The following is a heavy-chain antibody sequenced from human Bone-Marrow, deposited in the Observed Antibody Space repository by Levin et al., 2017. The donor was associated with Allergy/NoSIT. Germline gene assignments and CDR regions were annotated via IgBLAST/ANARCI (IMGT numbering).Heavy chain of an antibody. D-gene: IGHD3-22*01. CDR2: IIPILGIA. Sequence: SVKVSCKASGGTFSSYTISWVRQAPGQGLEWMGRIIPILGIANYAQKFQGRVTITADKSTSTAYMELSSLRSEDTAVYYCARDRYYDSSGYYRTPYYYYGMDVWGQGTTVTVSS. V-gene: IGHV1-69*04. CDR1: GGTFSSYT. CDR3: ARDRYYDSSGYYRTPYYYYGMDV. J-gene: IGHJ6*02.